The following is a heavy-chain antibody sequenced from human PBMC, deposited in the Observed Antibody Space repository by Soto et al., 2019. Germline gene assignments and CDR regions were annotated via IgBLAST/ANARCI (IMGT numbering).Heavy chain of an antibody. D-gene: IGHD2-2*01. Sequence: QVQLVQSGAEVKKPGSSVKVSCNASGGTFSRYSITWVRQAPGHGLEWIGRITPIFGIASYAQKVQGRVTITADEDTSTAYMELRSLRSDDSAVYYCAREDRDSETGLVAAAIDGMDAWGQGTTVTFSS. CDR3: AREDRDSETGLVAAAIDGMDA. CDR2: ITPIFGIA. V-gene: IGHV1-69*08. CDR1: GGTFSRYS. J-gene: IGHJ6*02.